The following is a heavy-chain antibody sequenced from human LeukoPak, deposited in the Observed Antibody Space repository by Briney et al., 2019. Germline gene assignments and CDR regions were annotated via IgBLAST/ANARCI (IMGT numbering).Heavy chain of an antibody. CDR3: ARQIASAGTAGFDF. CDR2: IYSTGST. J-gene: IGHJ4*02. Sequence: SETLSLTCTVSGDSISSYYWSWIRQPAGKGLEWIGRIYSTGSTNYNPSLKSRVAMSVDTSKNQFSLRLRSVTAADTAVYYRARQIASAGTAGFDFWGQGARVTVSS. V-gene: IGHV4-4*07. CDR1: GDSISSYY. D-gene: IGHD6-13*01.